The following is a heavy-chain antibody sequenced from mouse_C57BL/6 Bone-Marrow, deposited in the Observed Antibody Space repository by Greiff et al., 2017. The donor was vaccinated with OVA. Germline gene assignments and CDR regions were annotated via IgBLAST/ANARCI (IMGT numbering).Heavy chain of an antibody. CDR1: GFTFSSYA. Sequence: EVKVVESGGGLVKPGGSLKLSCAASGFTFSSYAMSWVRQTPEKRLEWVATISDGGSYTYYPDNVKGRFTISRDNAKNNLYLQMSHLKSEDTAMYYCARDRNWYYFDYWGQGTTLTVSS. CDR2: ISDGGSYT. V-gene: IGHV5-4*01. D-gene: IGHD4-1*01. CDR3: ARDRNWYYFDY. J-gene: IGHJ2*01.